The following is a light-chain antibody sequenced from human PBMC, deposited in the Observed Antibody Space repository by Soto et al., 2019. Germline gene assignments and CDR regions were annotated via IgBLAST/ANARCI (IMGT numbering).Light chain of an antibody. V-gene: IGKV3-20*01. CDR1: QSVSSTY. CDR3: QKYDSSPRK. CDR2: GAS. Sequence: EIVLTHSPGTLSFSPVERATLSCSASQSVSSTYLAWYQQKPGQAPRLLISGASRRAAGIPDRFSGSGSGTDFTLTISRLESEDLAVYYCQKYDSSPRKFGQGTKVDIK. J-gene: IGKJ1*01.